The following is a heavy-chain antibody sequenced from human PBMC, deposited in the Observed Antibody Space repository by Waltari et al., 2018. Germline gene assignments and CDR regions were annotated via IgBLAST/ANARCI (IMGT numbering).Heavy chain of an antibody. CDR3: TREDINYSRFDY. D-gene: IGHD4-4*01. J-gene: IGHJ4*02. CDR2: INVDGSST. CDR1: GFTFSNYW. V-gene: IGHV3-74*01. Sequence: EVQLVESGGDLVQPGGSLRPSCAASGFTFSNYWMHWVRQAPGKGLAWVSRINVDGSSTVYANSVAGRFTISRDNAKNTVYLEMSGLRAEDTAVYYCTREDINYSRFDYWGQGSLVTVSS.